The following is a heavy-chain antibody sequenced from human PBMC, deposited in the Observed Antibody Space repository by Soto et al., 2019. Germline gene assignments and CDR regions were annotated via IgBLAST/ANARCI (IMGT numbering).Heavy chain of an antibody. CDR1: GGSITTGCSY. V-gene: IGHV4-31*03. CDR2: IYHSGKT. J-gene: IGHJ5*01. CDR3: ARARFQVLPGKPYFAS. Sequence: SETLSLTCPVSGGSITTGCSYWSWIRQPPGKGLEWIGKIYHSGKTYYNPSLKSRLTISVKTSKTHSAMMVYSVTAEDXAVYDCARARFQVLPGKPYFASWAHGPPVTVS. D-gene: IGHD2-2*01.